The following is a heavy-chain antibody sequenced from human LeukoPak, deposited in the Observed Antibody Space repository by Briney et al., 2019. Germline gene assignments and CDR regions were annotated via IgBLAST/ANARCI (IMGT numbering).Heavy chain of an antibody. Sequence: PSETLSLTCAVSGGSISSSSFYWGWIRQPPGKGLEWIGSIHFSGSTYYNPSLQSRVTISEDTSKNQFSLKLTSVTAADTAVYYCARSHYYDSSYYFDYWGQGTLVTVSS. D-gene: IGHD3-22*01. CDR1: GGSISSSSFY. J-gene: IGHJ4*02. V-gene: IGHV4-39*01. CDR3: ARSHYYDSSYYFDY. CDR2: IHFSGST.